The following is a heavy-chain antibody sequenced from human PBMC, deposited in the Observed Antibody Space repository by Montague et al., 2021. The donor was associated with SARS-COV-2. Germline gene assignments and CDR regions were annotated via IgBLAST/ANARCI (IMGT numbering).Heavy chain of an antibody. CDR2: TFYSGST. Sequence: SETLSLTCTVSGDSINNYYWSWIRQPPGKGLEWIGNTFYSGSTMYNPSLKSRVTISVDTSKNQFSPKLSSVTAADTAVYYCAIEVGAMVYYYGMDVWGQGTTVTVSS. V-gene: IGHV4-59*08. CDR1: GDSINNYY. J-gene: IGHJ6*02. D-gene: IGHD1-26*01. CDR3: AIEVGAMVYYYGMDV.